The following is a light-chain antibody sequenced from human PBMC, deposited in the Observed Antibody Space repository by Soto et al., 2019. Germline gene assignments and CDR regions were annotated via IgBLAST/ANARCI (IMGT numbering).Light chain of an antibody. CDR3: QQYGSSPQT. CDR2: GAS. CDR1: QSVTSGY. Sequence: ETVLTQSPGTLSLSTGERATLSCRASQSVTSGYLAWYQQKPGQAPRLLIYGASTRATGIPDRFSGSGSGTDFTLTISRLEPEDFAVYYCQQYGSSPQTFGQGTKVDIK. V-gene: IGKV3-20*01. J-gene: IGKJ1*01.